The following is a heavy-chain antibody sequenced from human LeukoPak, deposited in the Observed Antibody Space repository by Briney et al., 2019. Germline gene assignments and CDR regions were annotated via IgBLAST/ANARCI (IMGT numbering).Heavy chain of an antibody. CDR2: IYHSGST. V-gene: IGHV4-38-2*02. CDR1: GYSISSGYY. J-gene: IGHJ4*02. CDR3: AKVDTWTRFDY. D-gene: IGHD1-1*01. Sequence: PSETLSLTCTVSGYSISSGYYWGWIRQPPGKGLEWIGSIYHSGSTYYNPSLKSRVTISVDTSKNQFSLKLSSVTAADTAVYYCAKVDTWTRFDYWGQGTLVTVSS.